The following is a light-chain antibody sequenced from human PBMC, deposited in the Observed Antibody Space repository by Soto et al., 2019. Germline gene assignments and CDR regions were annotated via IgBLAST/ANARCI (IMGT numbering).Light chain of an antibody. V-gene: IGKV3-20*01. CDR1: ESVSTSY. J-gene: IGKJ3*01. Sequence: EIVLTQSPGTLSLSPGERATLSCRASESVSTSYLAWYQQKPGQAPRLLISGASGRATGIPDRFSVSASGTDFTLTISRLEPEDFAVSYCQHYGTSALFGPGTKVDIK. CDR2: GAS. CDR3: QHYGTSAL.